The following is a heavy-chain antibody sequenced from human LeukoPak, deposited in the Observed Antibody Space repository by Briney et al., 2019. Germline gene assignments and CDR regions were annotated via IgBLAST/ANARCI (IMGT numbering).Heavy chain of an antibody. CDR3: ARGLPGYSSGWYLY. V-gene: IGHV4-34*01. Sequence: PSETLSLTCAVYGGSFSGYYWSWIRQPPGKGLEWIGEINHSGSTNYNPSLKSRVTISVDTSKNQFSLKLSSVTAADTAAYYCARGLPGYSSGWYLYWGQGTLVTVSS. CDR2: INHSGST. D-gene: IGHD6-19*01. CDR1: GGSFSGYY. J-gene: IGHJ4*02.